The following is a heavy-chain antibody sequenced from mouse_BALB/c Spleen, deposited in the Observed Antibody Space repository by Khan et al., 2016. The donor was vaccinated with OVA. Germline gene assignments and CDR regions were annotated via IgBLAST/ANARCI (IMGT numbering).Heavy chain of an antibody. V-gene: IGHV2-6-4*01. CDR1: GFSLSRYN. J-gene: IGHJ4*01. Sequence: VKLEESGPGLVAPSQSLSITCTVSGFSLSRYNIHWVRQPPGKGLEWLGMIWGGGGTDYNSTLKSRLIISKDNSKSQVFLKLNSLQTDDTAMYYGARAYYRYDGYYAMDYWGQGTSVTVSS. D-gene: IGHD2-14*01. CDR2: IWGGGGT. CDR3: ARAYYRYDGYYAMDY.